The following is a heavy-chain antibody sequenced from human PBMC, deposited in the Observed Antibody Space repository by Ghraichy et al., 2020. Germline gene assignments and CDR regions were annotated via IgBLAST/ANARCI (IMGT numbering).Heavy chain of an antibody. V-gene: IGHV3-48*01. D-gene: IGHD6-19*01. CDR3: ARDPGTGSGWYYFDH. CDR2: IRSSGGSI. J-gene: IGHJ4*02. Sequence: GSLRLSCVASGFTFKTYNMAWVRQAPGKGLEWISYIRSSGGSIYYADSVKGRFTVSRDDARDSLYLQMDNLRGEDTAVYFCARDPGTGSGWYYFDHWGRGTLVTVSS. CDR1: GFTFKTYN.